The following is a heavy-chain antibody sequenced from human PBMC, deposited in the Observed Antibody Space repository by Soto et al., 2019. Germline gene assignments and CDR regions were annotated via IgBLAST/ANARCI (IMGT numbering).Heavy chain of an antibody. CDR1: GGSISSGDNY. CDR3: ARGTYFDSAWGTYRVGSSGCFDY. J-gene: IGHJ4*02. CDR2: IHSSGST. D-gene: IGHD3-16*02. V-gene: IGHV4-30-4*01. Sequence: QVQLQESGPGLVKPSQTLSLTCSISGGSISSGDNYWSWIRQPPGKGLEWIGYIHSSGSTFYNPSLMSRVTISIDTSKNQFSLKLSSVTAADTAVYSCARGTYFDSAWGTYRVGSSGCFDYWGQGTLVSVSS.